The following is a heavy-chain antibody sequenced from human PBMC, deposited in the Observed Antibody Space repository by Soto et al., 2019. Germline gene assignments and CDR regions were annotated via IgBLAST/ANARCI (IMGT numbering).Heavy chain of an antibody. D-gene: IGHD3-3*01. CDR2: ISDSGGTV. Sequence: GGSLRLSCAASGFTFSSYEITWVRQAPGQGLEWVWYISDSGGTVYYVDSVKGRFTVSRDNAQNSVYLQMNSLRTEDTAVYYCARDLLHYDFWSGYSAYFYYGMDVWGPGTTVTVSS. CDR1: GFTFSSYE. V-gene: IGHV3-48*03. CDR3: ARDLLHYDFWSGYSAYFYYGMDV. J-gene: IGHJ6*02.